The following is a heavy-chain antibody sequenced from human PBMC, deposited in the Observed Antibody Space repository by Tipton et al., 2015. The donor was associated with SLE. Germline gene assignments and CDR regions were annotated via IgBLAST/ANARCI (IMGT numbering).Heavy chain of an antibody. J-gene: IGHJ4*02. CDR1: GVTVSSNY. D-gene: IGHD2-8*02. CDR2: IYSGGST. Sequence: SLRLSCAASGVTVSSNYMSWVRQAPGKGLEWVSTIYSGGSTFYADSVKGRFTISRDNSKNTLYLQMNSLRAEDTAIYYCAKGGRYCTGSNCYVPTWGQGTLVTVSS. V-gene: IGHV3-53*01. CDR3: AKGGRYCTGSNCYVPT.